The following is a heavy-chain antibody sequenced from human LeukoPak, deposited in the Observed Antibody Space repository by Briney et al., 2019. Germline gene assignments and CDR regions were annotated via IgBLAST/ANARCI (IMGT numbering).Heavy chain of an antibody. CDR3: ATETWFHFNI. D-gene: IGHD3-10*01. V-gene: IGHV3-7*01. CDR2: VKVDGAAE. CDR1: GFSISNVW. J-gene: IGHJ3*02. Sequence: GGSLRLLCAVSGFSISNVWESWLPQAPGQALEWVAKVKVDGAAEYYADSVKGRFTISIDNAKNSLYLEMNSLRAEDTALYFCATETWFHFNIWGQGTTVTVSS.